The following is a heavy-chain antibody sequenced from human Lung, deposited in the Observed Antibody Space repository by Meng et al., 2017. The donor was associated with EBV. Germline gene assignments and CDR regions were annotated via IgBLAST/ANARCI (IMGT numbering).Heavy chain of an antibody. CDR3: ARGGTSSAPFDY. J-gene: IGHJ4*02. CDR1: GASISRSDL. V-gene: IGHV4-4*02. Sequence: QVQRQGSGPGLVKPSGTLSLTCDVSGASISRSDLWSWVRQPPGKGLEWIGEIYHSGSTNYNPSLKSRVTISVDTSKNQFSLSLNSVTAADTAVYYCARGGTSSAPFDYWGQETLVTVSS. CDR2: IYHSGST. D-gene: IGHD2-2*01.